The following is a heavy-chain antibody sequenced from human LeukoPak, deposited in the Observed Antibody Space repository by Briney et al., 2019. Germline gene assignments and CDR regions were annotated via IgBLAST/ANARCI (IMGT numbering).Heavy chain of an antibody. V-gene: IGHV4-34*01. CDR1: GGSFSGYY. D-gene: IGHD1-14*01. Sequence: NPSETLSLTCAVYGGSFSGYYWSWIRHPPGKGLEWIGEINHSGSTNYNPSLKRRVTISVDTSKNQFSLKLSSVTAADTAVYYCARRRRNPSNWFDPWGQGTLVTVSS. CDR3: ARRRRNPSNWFDP. CDR2: INHSGST. J-gene: IGHJ5*02.